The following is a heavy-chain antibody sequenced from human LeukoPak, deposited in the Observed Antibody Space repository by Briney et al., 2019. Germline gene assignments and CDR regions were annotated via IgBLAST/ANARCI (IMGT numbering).Heavy chain of an antibody. Sequence: PGGSLRLSCAASGFTFRNYGMHWVRQAPGKGLEWVAVVSYDGKNTYYVDSVKGRFTVSRDNSKNTLYLQMNSLRVEDTAVYYCANLRGNNWYIGYWGQGTLVTVSS. D-gene: IGHD6-13*01. CDR2: VSYDGKNT. CDR1: GFTFRNYG. V-gene: IGHV3-30*18. CDR3: ANLRGNNWYIGY. J-gene: IGHJ4*02.